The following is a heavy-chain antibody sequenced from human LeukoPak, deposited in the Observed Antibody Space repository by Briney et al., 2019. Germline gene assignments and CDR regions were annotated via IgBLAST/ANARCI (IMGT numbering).Heavy chain of an antibody. CDR1: GYTFTGYY. D-gene: IGHD6-13*01. V-gene: IGHV1-2*02. CDR2: INPNSGGT. J-gene: IGHJ4*02. Sequence: ASVKVSCKASGYTFTGYYMHWVRQAPGQGLEWMGWINPNSGGTNYAQKSQGRVTMTRDTSISTAYMELSRLRSDDTAVYYCARESPPGIAALDYWGQGTLVTVSS. CDR3: ARESPPGIAALDY.